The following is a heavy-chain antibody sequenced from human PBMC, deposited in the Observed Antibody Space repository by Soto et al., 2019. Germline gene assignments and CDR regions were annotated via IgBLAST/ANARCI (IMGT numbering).Heavy chain of an antibody. Sequence: PGGSLRLSCAASGFTFSSYSMNWVRQAPGKGLEWVSYISSSSSTIYYADSVKGRFTISRDNAKNSLYLQMNSLRAEDTAVYYCARDINIDYSWDFYAFDSWGQGTMVTLSS. V-gene: IGHV3-48*01. J-gene: IGHJ3*02. CDR1: GFTFSSYS. CDR3: ARDINIDYSWDFYAFDS. CDR2: ISSSSSTI. D-gene: IGHD3-3*02.